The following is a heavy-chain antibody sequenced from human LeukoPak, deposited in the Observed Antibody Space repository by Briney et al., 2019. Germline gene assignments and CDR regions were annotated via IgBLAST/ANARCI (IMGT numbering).Heavy chain of an antibody. CDR1: GGSISSGGYY. V-gene: IGHV4-31*03. CDR2: TYYSGST. D-gene: IGHD4-23*01. J-gene: IGHJ4*02. Sequence: PSETLSLTCTVSGGSISSGGYYWSWIRQHPGKGLEWIGYTYYSGSTYYNPSLKSRVTISVDTSKNQFSLKLSSVTAADTAVYYCASSVGGDYGGNSYYFDYWGQGTLVTVSS. CDR3: ASSVGGDYGGNSYYFDY.